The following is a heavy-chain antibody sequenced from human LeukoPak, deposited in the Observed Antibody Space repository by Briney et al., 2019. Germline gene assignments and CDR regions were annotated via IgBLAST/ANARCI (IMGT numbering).Heavy chain of an antibody. D-gene: IGHD6-13*01. CDR2: ISSSSSTI. Sequence: GGSLRLSCAASGLTFSSYSMNWVRQAPGKGLEWVSYISSSSSTIYYADSVKGRFTISRDNAKNSLYLQMNSLRAEDTAVYYCARVSIAAAPYYFDYWGQGTLVTVSS. V-gene: IGHV3-48*01. J-gene: IGHJ4*02. CDR3: ARVSIAAAPYYFDY. CDR1: GLTFSSYS.